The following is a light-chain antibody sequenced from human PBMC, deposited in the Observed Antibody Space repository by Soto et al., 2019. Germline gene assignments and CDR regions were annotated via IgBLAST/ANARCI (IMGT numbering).Light chain of an antibody. J-gene: IGLJ1*01. Sequence: QSALIQPPSASGSPGQSVTISCTGTSSDIGAYIYVSWYQQHPGKAPKLMISEVSRRPSGVPERFSGSKSGNTASLTVSGLQADDEAHYYCSSYAGSNNFVFGTGTKLTVL. CDR2: EVS. CDR1: SSDIGAYIY. CDR3: SSYAGSNNFV. V-gene: IGLV2-8*01.